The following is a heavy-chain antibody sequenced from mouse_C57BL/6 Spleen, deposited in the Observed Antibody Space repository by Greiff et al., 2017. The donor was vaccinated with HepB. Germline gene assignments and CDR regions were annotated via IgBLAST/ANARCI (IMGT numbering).Heavy chain of an antibody. V-gene: IGHV1-39*01. CDR2: INPNYGTT. J-gene: IGHJ4*01. Sequence: VQLKESGPELVKPGASVKISCKASGYSFTDYNMNWVKQSNGKSLEWIGVINPNYGTTSYNQKFKGKATLTVDQSSSTAYMQLNSLTSEDSAVYYCARRGNYGSSFYAMDYWGQGTSVTVSS. CDR3: ARRGNYGSSFYAMDY. D-gene: IGHD1-1*01. CDR1: GYSFTDYN.